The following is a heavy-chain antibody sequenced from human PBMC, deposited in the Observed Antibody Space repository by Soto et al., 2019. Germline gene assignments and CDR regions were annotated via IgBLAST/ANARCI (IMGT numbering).Heavy chain of an antibody. CDR1: GGSISSYY. CDR2: IYYSGST. J-gene: IGHJ4*02. D-gene: IGHD2-21*02. V-gene: IGHV4-59*01. CDR3: ARSAYCGGDCYWSIFDY. Sequence: PSETLSLTCTVSGGSISSYYWSWIRQPPGKGLEWIGYIYYSGSTNYNPSLKSRVTISVDTSKNQFSLKLSSVTAADTAVYYCARSAYCGGDCYWSIFDYWGQGTLVTVS.